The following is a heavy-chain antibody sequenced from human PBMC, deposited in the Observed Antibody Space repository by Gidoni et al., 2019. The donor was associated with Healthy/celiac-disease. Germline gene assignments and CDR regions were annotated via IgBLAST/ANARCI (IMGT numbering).Heavy chain of an antibody. Sequence: QVQLQRWGAGLLKPSETLSLPCAVSGGSFSGYYWSWIRQPPGKGLEWIGEINPSGSTNYNPSLKSRVTISVDTSKNQFSLKLSSVTAADTAVYYCAREGEEWLAVGYWGQGTLVTVSS. V-gene: IGHV4-34*01. CDR1: GGSFSGYY. D-gene: IGHD6-19*01. J-gene: IGHJ4*02. CDR3: AREGEEWLAVGY. CDR2: INPSGST.